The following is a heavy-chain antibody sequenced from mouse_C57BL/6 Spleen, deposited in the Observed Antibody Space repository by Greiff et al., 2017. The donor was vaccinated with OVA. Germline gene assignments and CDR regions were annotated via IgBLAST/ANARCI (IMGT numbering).Heavy chain of an antibody. CDR1: GYSLPRGYY. CDR3: ASPYYYGSWYFDV. Sequence: EVKLVESGPGLVKPSQSLSLPCSVTGYSLPRGYYWNWIRQFPGNKLEWMGYISYDGSNNYNPSLKNRISITRDTSKNQFFLKLNSVTTEDTATYYCASPYYYGSWYFDVWGTGTTVTVSS. CDR2: ISYDGSN. J-gene: IGHJ1*03. D-gene: IGHD1-1*01. V-gene: IGHV3-6*01.